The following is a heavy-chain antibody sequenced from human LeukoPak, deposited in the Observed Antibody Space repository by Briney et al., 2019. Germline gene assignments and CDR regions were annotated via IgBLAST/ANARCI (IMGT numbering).Heavy chain of an antibody. D-gene: IGHD1/OR15-1a*01. CDR3: ARHSSRTIPFDY. Sequence: PSETLSLTCTVSGGSISPYYWAWFRQPPGQGLKYIGDIYHTGTTSYSPSLQSRVTISVDTSRNQFSLKLSSVTAADTAMYYCARHSSRTIPFDYWGQGTLITVSS. J-gene: IGHJ4*02. CDR1: GGSISPYY. V-gene: IGHV4-59*08. CDR2: IYHTGTT.